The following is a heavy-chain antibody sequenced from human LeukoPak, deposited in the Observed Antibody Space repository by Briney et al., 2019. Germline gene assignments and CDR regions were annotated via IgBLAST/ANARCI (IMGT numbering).Heavy chain of an antibody. CDR1: GYTFTNYW. CDR3: ARAMRDCSSTSCYGSNWFDP. Sequence: GESLKISCKGSGYTFTNYWIGWVRQMPGKGLEWMGIIYPGDSDTRYSPSFQGQVTISADKSISTAYLQWSSLKASDTAMYYCARAMRDCSSTSCYGSNWFDPWGQGTLVTVSS. V-gene: IGHV5-51*01. CDR2: IYPGDSDT. J-gene: IGHJ5*02. D-gene: IGHD2-2*01.